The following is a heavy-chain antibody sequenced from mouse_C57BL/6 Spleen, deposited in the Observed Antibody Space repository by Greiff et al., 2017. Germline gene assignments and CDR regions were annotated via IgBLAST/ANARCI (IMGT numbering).Heavy chain of an antibody. V-gene: IGHV5-17*01. CDR1: GFTFSDYG. CDR3: ANSFCGSRPSY. D-gene: IGHD1-1*01. Sequence: EVQLQESGGGLVKPGGSLKLSCAASGFTFSDYGMHWVRQAPEKGLEWVAYISSGSSTIYYADTVKGRFTISRDNAKNTLFLQMTSLKAEDTAMYDCANSFCGSRPSYWGQGTTLTVSS. CDR2: ISSGSSTI. J-gene: IGHJ2*01.